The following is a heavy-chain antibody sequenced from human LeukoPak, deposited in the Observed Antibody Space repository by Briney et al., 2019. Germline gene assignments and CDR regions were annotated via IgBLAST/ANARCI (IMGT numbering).Heavy chain of an antibody. Sequence: GGSLRLSCAASGFTFSSYGMHWVRQAPGKGLEWVAVISYDGSNKYYADSVKGRFTISRDNSKNTLYLQMNSLRAEDTAVYYCAKESGRWHGTYGMDVWGQGTTVTVSS. CDR3: AKESGRWHGTYGMDV. J-gene: IGHJ6*02. D-gene: IGHD5-24*01. CDR2: ISYDGSNK. V-gene: IGHV3-30*18. CDR1: GFTFSSYG.